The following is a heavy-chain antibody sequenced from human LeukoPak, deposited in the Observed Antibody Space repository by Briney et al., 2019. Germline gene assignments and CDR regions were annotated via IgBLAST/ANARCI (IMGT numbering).Heavy chain of an antibody. CDR2: INHSGST. CDR3: ARGRGYDYVWGSYRSLKPFDY. CDR1: GGSFSGYY. J-gene: IGHJ4*02. V-gene: IGHV4-34*01. D-gene: IGHD3-16*02. Sequence: PSETLSLTCAVYGGSFSGYYWSWIRQPPGKGLEWIGEINHSGSTNYNPSLKSRVTISVDTSKNQFSLKLSSVTAADTAVYYCARGRGYDYVWGSYRSLKPFDYWGQGTLVTVSS.